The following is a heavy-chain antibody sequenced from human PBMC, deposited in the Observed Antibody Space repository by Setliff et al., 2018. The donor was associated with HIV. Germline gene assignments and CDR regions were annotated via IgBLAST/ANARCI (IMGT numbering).Heavy chain of an antibody. CDR3: ARPSFGIGGGANFDS. V-gene: IGHV4-39*02. CDR1: GDSISSSIYY. D-gene: IGHD3-3*01. Sequence: SETLSLTCTVSGDSISSSIYYWGWVRQPPGKGLEWIGGIYYTGSPFYNPSLKSRVTMSVDTSGSRFSLKLTSVTAADTAVYYCARPSFGIGGGANFDSWGRGTLVTVSS. J-gene: IGHJ4*02. CDR2: IYYTGSP.